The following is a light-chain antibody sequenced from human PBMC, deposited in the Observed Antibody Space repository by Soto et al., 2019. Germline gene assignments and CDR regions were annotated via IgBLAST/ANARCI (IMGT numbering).Light chain of an antibody. Sequence: EIVMTQSPATLSVSPGERATLSCRVSQSVSSNLACYQQKPGQAPRLLIYGASTRATGIPARFSGSGSGTEFTLTITRLQSEDFVVYCCQQYNNWSPITFGQGTRLEIK. CDR1: QSVSSN. CDR3: QQYNNWSPIT. CDR2: GAS. J-gene: IGKJ5*01. V-gene: IGKV3-15*01.